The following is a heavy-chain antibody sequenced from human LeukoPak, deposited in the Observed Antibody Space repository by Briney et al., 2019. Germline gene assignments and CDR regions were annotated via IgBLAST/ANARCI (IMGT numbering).Heavy chain of an antibody. CDR2: INHSGST. D-gene: IGHD6-19*01. Sequence: SETLSLTCTVSGDSISSYYWSWIRQPPGKGLEWIGEINHSGSTNYNPSLKSRVTISVDTSKNQFSLKLSSVTAADTAVYYCARGGSGWPPDYWGQGTLVTVSS. CDR3: ARGGSGWPPDY. CDR1: GDSISSYY. J-gene: IGHJ4*02. V-gene: IGHV4-34*01.